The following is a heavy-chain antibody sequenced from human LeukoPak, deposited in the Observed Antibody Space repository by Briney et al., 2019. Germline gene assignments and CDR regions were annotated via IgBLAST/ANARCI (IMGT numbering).Heavy chain of an antibody. V-gene: IGHV3-66*01. CDR1: GFTVSSNY. CDR3: ARDKHCSGGSCYAVSLGLDY. D-gene: IGHD2-15*01. J-gene: IGHJ4*02. Sequence: GGSLRLSCAASGFTVSSNYMSWVPQAPGKGLEGVSVIYSGGSTYYADSVKGRFTISRDNSKNTLYFQMNSLRAEDTAVYYCARDKHCSGGSCYAVSLGLDYWGQGTLVTVSS. CDR2: IYSGGST.